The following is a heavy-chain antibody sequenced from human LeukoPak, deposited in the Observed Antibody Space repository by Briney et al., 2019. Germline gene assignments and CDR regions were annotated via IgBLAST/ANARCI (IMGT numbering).Heavy chain of an antibody. CDR3: ARDHSADYSSSRSGMDV. CDR1: GFTFSDHY. D-gene: IGHD6-13*01. Sequence: GGSLRLSCAASGFTFSDHYMSWIRQAPGKGLEWVSYISSSSYTVYADSVKGRFTISRDNAKNSLYLQMNSLSAEDTAVYYCARDHSADYSSSRSGMDVWGQGTTVAVSS. J-gene: IGHJ6*02. CDR2: ISSSSYT. V-gene: IGHV3-11*06.